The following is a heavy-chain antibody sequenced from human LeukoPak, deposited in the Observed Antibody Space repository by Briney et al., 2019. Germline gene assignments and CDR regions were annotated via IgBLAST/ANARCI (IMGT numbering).Heavy chain of an antibody. CDR3: ARQADCSGGSCYASWEVRFDP. V-gene: IGHV1-69*06. J-gene: IGHJ5*02. CDR2: IIPIFGTA. CDR1: GGTFSSYA. Sequence: GASVKVSCKASGGTFSSYAISWVRQAPGQGLEWMGGIIPIFGTANYAQKFQGRVTITADKSTSTAYMELSSLRSEDTAVYYCARQADCSGGSCYASWEVRFDPWGQGTLVTVSS. D-gene: IGHD2-15*01.